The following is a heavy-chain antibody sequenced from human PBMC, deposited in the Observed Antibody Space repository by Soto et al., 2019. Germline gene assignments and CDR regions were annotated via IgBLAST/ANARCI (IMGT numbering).Heavy chain of an antibody. CDR3: ARVLGYCTNGVCPLYAFDI. V-gene: IGHV4-59*13. J-gene: IGHJ3*02. CDR1: GGSISSYY. D-gene: IGHD2-8*01. Sequence: SETLSLTCTVSGGSISSYYWSWIRQRPGKGLEWIGYIYYSGSTNYNPSLKSRVTISVDTSKNQFSLKLSSVTAADTAVYYCARVLGYCTNGVCPLYAFDIWGQGTMVTVSS. CDR2: IYYSGST.